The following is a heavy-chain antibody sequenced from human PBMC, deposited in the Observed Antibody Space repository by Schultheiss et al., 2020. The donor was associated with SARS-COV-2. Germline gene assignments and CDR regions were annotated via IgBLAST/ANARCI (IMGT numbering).Heavy chain of an antibody. J-gene: IGHJ4*02. CDR1: GGSISSSNW. Sequence: SETLSLTCAVSGGSISSSNWWSWVRQPPGKGLEWIGEIYHSGSTNYNPSLKSRVTISVDTSKNQFSLKLSSVTAADTAVYYCARDALGCFDYWGQGTLVTVSS. CDR2: IYHSGST. V-gene: IGHV4-4*02. CDR3: ARDALGCFDY.